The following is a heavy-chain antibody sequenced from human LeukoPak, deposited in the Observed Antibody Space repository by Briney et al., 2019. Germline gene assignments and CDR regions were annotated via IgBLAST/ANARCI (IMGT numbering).Heavy chain of an antibody. CDR3: ARDGGSYFGYFDY. J-gene: IGHJ4*02. CDR2: ISYDGSNK. V-gene: IGHV3-30-3*01. CDR1: GFTFSSYA. D-gene: IGHD1-26*01. Sequence: GGSLRLSCAASGFTFSSYAMHWVRQAPGKGLEWVAVISYDGSNKYYADSVKGRFTISRDNSKNTLYLQMNSLRAEDTAVYYCARDGGSYFGYFDYWGQGTLVTVSS.